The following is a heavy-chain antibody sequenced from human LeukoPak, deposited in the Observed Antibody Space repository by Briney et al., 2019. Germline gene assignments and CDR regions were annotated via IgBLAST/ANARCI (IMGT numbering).Heavy chain of an antibody. CDR3: ASRSYGTVAGGALDY. J-gene: IGHJ4*02. CDR1: GFTFSAYA. Sequence: GRSLRLSCAASGFTFSAYAMDWVRQAPGKGLKWVAAISDDGSNKYFADSVKGRFTISRDNSKSTLYLRMNSLRAEDTAVYYCASRSYGTVAGGALDYWGQGTLVTVSS. V-gene: IGHV3-30-3*01. CDR2: ISDDGSNK. D-gene: IGHD6-19*01.